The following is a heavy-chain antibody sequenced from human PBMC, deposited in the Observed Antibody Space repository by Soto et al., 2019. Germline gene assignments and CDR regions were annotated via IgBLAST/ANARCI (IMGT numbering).Heavy chain of an antibody. V-gene: IGHV4-34*01. J-gene: IGHJ4*02. CDR1: GGSFSGYY. CDR2: INHSGST. CDR3: ARALHGAHFDS. Sequence: SETLSLTCAVYGGSFSGYYWSWIRQPPGKGLEWIGEINHSGSTNYNPSLKSRVTISVDTSKNQFSLKLSSVTAADTAVYYCARALHGAHFDSWGQGTLVTVSP. D-gene: IGHD3-16*01.